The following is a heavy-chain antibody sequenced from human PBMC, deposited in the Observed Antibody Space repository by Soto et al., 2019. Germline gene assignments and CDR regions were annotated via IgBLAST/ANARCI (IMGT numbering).Heavy chain of an antibody. CDR2: IYHTGNA. J-gene: IGHJ5*02. Sequence: QLQLQESGPRLVKSSETLSLTCGVSGDSISNSRFYWAWIRQPPGEGLEWIGSIYHTGNAYYNPSLKSRVTISVDTSKNQFSLKVTSVTAADTALYYCARDYFDSSDYTTNWFDPWGQGPLVTVSS. V-gene: IGHV4-39*01. CDR1: GDSISNSRFY. D-gene: IGHD3-22*01. CDR3: ARDYFDSSDYTTNWFDP.